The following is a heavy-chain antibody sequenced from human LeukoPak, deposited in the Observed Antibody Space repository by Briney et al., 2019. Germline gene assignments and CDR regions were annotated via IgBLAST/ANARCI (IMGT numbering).Heavy chain of an antibody. Sequence: GGSLRLSCAASGFTFSSYSMNWVRQAPGKGLEWVSYISSSSSTIYYADSVKGRFTISRDNAKNSLFLQMDSLRAEDTAVYYCARDRVGATIENAFDIWGQGTMVTVSS. D-gene: IGHD1-26*01. CDR2: ISSSSSTI. CDR3: ARDRVGATIENAFDI. CDR1: GFTFSSYS. V-gene: IGHV3-48*04. J-gene: IGHJ3*02.